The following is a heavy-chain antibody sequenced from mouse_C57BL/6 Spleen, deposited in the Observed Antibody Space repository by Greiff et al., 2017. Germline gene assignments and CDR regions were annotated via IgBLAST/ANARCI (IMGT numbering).Heavy chain of an antibody. Sequence: QVQLKESGAELVKPGASVKMSCKASGYTFTTYPIEWMKQNHGKSLEWIGNFHPYNDDTKYNEKFKGKATLTVEKSSSTVYLELSRLTSDDSAVYYCARAHYYGSGFAYWGQGTLVTVSA. D-gene: IGHD1-1*01. CDR1: GYTFTTYP. V-gene: IGHV1-47*01. CDR2: FHPYNDDT. J-gene: IGHJ3*01. CDR3: ARAHYYGSGFAY.